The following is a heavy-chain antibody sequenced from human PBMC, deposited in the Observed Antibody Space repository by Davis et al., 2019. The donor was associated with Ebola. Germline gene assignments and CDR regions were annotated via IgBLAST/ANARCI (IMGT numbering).Heavy chain of an antibody. D-gene: IGHD5-12*01. CDR2: INHSGST. Sequence: MPSETLSLTCAAYGGSFSGYYWSWIRQPPGKGLEWIGEINHSGSTNYNPSLKSRVTISVDTSKNQFSLKLSSVTAADTAVYYCARRRGYSGYGRFDYWGQGTLVTVSS. CDR1: GGSFSGYY. CDR3: ARRRGYSGYGRFDY. J-gene: IGHJ4*02. V-gene: IGHV4-34*01.